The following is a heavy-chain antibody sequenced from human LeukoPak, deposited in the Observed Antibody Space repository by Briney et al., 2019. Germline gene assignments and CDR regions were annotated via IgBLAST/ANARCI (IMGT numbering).Heavy chain of an antibody. CDR1: GGSFSGYY. V-gene: IGHV4-39*01. J-gene: IGHJ4*02. CDR2: IYYSGST. Sequence: PSETLSLTCAVYGGSFSGYYWGWIRQPPGKGLEWIGSIYYSGSTYYNPSLKSRVTISVDTSKNQFSLKLSSVTAADTAVYYCARRPLNYYDSSGYLLSFFDYWGQGTLVTVSS. D-gene: IGHD3-22*01. CDR3: ARRPLNYYDSSGYLLSFFDY.